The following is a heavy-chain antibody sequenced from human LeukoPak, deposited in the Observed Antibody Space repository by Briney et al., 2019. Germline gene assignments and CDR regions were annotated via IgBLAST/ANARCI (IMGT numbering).Heavy chain of an antibody. CDR2: IKQDGSEK. V-gene: IGHV3-7*01. Sequence: GGSLRLSCAASGFTFSSYWMSWVRQAPGKGLEWGANIKQDGSEKYYVDSVKGRFTISRDNAKNSLYLQMNSLRAEDTAVYYCASPGGGTRPSAFDIWGQGTMVTVPS. D-gene: IGHD2-8*01. J-gene: IGHJ3*02. CDR1: GFTFSSYW. CDR3: ASPGGGTRPSAFDI.